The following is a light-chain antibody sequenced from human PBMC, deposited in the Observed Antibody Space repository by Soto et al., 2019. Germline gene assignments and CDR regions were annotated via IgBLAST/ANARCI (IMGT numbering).Light chain of an antibody. J-gene: IGKJ1*01. CDR3: QQKNSYPWT. CDR2: KAS. V-gene: IGKV1-5*03. CDR1: QSISSW. Sequence: DIQMTQSPSTLSASIGDRVTITCRASQSISSWLAWYQQKPGKAPKLLIYKASSLESGVPSRFRGSGSRTEIPLTIRMPEPDEFATYFCQQKNSYPWTFGQGTKVEIK.